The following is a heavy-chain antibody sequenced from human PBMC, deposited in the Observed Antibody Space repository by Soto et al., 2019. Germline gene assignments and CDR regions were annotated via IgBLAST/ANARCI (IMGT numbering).Heavy chain of an antibody. V-gene: IGHV1-58*01. CDR1: GFTFTSSA. CDR3: AALAVAEAFDI. Sequence: ASVQVSCKASGFTFTSSAVQWVRQARGQRLEWIGWIGVGSGNTNYAQKFQERVTITRDMSTSTAYMELSSLRSEDTAVYYCAALAVAEAFDIWGQGPMGTVSS. CDR2: IGVGSGNT. J-gene: IGHJ3*02. D-gene: IGHD6-19*01.